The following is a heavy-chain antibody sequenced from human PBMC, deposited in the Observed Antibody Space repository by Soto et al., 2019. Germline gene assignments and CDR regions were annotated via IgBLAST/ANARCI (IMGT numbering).Heavy chain of an antibody. D-gene: IGHD3-22*01. Sequence: GSLVPYLASPGFIFSCYALRLVRQTPRERVELGFSNTASSGNTYYEHSLKSRFTISRDNSKNTLSLQMNSMRAEDTAVYHCANHKDACYDSSCAVWGQGTLVTVSS. V-gene: IGHV3-23*01. CDR2: NTASSGNT. CDR3: ANHKDACYDSSCAV. J-gene: IGHJ4*02. CDR1: GFIFSCYA.